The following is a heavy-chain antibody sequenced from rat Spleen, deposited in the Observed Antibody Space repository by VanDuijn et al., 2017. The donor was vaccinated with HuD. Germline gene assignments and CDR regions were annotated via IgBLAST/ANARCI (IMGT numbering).Heavy chain of an antibody. J-gene: IGHJ2*01. CDR2: INSPGTT. D-gene: IGHD1-10*01. Sequence: EVQLQESGPGLVKPSQSLSLTCSVTGYSITSNYWGWIRKFPGNKLEWMGYINSPGTTNYNPSLKSRISITRDTSKNQFFLQVNSVTTEDTATYYCARDNNYKAYWGQGVMVTVSS. CDR1: GYSITSNY. CDR3: ARDNNYKAY. V-gene: IGHV3-3*01.